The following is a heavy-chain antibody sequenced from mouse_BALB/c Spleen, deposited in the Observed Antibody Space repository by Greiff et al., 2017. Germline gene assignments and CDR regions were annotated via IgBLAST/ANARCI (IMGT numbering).Heavy chain of an antibody. J-gene: IGHJ3*01. CDR2: IWGGGST. CDR1: GFSLFRYS. V-gene: IGHV2-6-4*01. D-gene: IGHD1-1*01. Sequence: VKLMESGPGLVAPSQSLSITCTVSGFSLFRYSVHWVRQPPGKGLEWLGMIWGGGSTDYNSALKSRLSISKDNSKSQVFLKMNSLQTDDTAIYYCARNRTTVGGFAYWGQGTLVTVSA. CDR3: ARNRTTVGGFAY.